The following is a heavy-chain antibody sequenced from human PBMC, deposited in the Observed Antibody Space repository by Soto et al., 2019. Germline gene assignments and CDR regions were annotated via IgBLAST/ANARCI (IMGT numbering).Heavy chain of an antibody. CDR1: GGSISSYY. CDR2: VYNGATT. V-gene: IGHV4-59*01. CDR3: ARDDSERPATY. J-gene: IGHJ4*02. Sequence: PSETLSLTCIVSGGSISSYYWTWTRQPPGKGLEWIGCVYNGATTSYNPSLKSRVTISVDTSKNQFPLKLTSVTAADTAMYYCARDDSERPATYWGQGTLVTVS. D-gene: IGHD3-10*01.